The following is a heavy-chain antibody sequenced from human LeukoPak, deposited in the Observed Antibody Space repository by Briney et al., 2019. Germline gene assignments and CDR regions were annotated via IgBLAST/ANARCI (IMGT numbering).Heavy chain of an antibody. CDR1: GFTFSSYA. CDR3: AKAPYSITMIVVVLDAFDI. D-gene: IGHD3-22*01. Sequence: GGSLRLSCAASGFTFSSYAMSWVRQAPGKGLEWVSAISGSGGSTYYADSVKGRFTISRDNSKNTLYLHMNSLRAEDTAVYYCAKAPYSITMIVVVLDAFDIWGQGTMVTVSS. J-gene: IGHJ3*02. CDR2: ISGSGGST. V-gene: IGHV3-23*01.